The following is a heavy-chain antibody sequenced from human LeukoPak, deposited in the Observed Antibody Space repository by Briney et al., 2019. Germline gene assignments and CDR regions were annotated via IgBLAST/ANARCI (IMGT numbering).Heavy chain of an antibody. D-gene: IGHD6-13*01. Sequence: PGGSLRLSCAASGFSFSKYWMSWVRQAPGKGLEWVATISQDGSQKYLADFVKGRFTISRDNARNSLYLQMSSLRGDDTAVYYCARSKVVAEAGKSWFDPWGQGTRVTVTS. J-gene: IGHJ5*01. CDR3: ARSKVVAEAGKSWFDP. V-gene: IGHV3-7*01. CDR2: ISQDGSQK. CDR1: GFSFSKYW.